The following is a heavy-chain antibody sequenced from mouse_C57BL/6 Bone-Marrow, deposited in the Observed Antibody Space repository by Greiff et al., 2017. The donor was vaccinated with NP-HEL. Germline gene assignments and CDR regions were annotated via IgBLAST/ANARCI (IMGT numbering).Heavy chain of an antibody. D-gene: IGHD1-1*01. CDR2: INYDGSST. J-gene: IGHJ2*01. V-gene: IGHV5-16*01. Sequence: DVKLVESEGGLVQPGSSMKLSCTASGFTFSDYYMPWVRQVPEKGLEWVANINYDGSSTYYLDSLKSRFIISRDNAKNTLYLQMSSLKSEDTATYYCAREGLYYYGSGFDYWGQGTTLTVSS. CDR3: AREGLYYYGSGFDY. CDR1: GFTFSDYY.